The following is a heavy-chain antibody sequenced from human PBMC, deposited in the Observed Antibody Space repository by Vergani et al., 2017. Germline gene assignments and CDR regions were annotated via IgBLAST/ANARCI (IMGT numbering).Heavy chain of an antibody. D-gene: IGHD6-13*01. CDR2: LSTTGGA. J-gene: IGHJ5*02. CDR1: GGSFSTGGQS. CDR3: AGDTHSWQRADR. Sequence: QVQLQESGPGLVKPSQTLSLTCTVSGGSFSTGGQSWTWLRQSAGKGLEWIGSLSTTGGATHASHNPSLKSRVSISVDTSKSQFSLRLTSVTAADSAISSCAGDTHSWQRADRWGQGLLVSVSS. V-gene: IGHV4-61*02.